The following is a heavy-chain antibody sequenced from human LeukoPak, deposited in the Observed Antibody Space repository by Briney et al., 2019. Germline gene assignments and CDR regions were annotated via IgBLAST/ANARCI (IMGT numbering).Heavy chain of an antibody. CDR3: ARDSSSSWQRGYYYYYMDV. V-gene: IGHV4-4*07. CDR2: IYTSGST. CDR1: GGSISSYY. Sequence: NPSETLSLTCTVSGGSISSYYWSWIRQPAGKGLEWIGRIYTSGSTNYNPSLKSRVTMSVDTSKNQFSLKPSSVTAADTAVYYCARDSSSSWQRGYYYYYMDVWGKGTTVTISS. J-gene: IGHJ6*03. D-gene: IGHD6-13*01.